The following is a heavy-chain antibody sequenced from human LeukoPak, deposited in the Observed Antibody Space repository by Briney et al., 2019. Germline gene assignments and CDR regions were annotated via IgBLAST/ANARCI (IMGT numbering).Heavy chain of an antibody. J-gene: IGHJ4*02. D-gene: IGHD6-19*01. Sequence: GGSLRLSCAASGFTFSTYNIHWVRQAPGNGLEWVAVMSYDGTNKYYADSVKGRFIISRDNSKNTLFLEMNSLRAEDTAVYYCAREFVSGWFDYWGQGTLVTVSS. CDR1: GFTFSTYN. CDR2: MSYDGTNK. V-gene: IGHV3-30-3*01. CDR3: AREFVSGWFDY.